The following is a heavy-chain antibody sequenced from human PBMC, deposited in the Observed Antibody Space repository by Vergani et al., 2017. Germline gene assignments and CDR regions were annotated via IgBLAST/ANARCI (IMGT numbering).Heavy chain of an antibody. CDR3: ARNKEFYSISWALPDY. D-gene: IGHD6-13*01. V-gene: IGHV1-2*02. CDR1: GYTFTGYY. CDR2: INPNSGGP. J-gene: IGHJ4*02. Sequence: QVQLVQSGAEVKKPGASVKVSCKASGYTFTGYYMHWVRQAPGQGLEWMGWINPNSGGPNYEQKFQGRVTMTRDTSISTAYMELSRLRSDDTAVYYCARNKEFYSISWALPDYWGQGTLVTVSS.